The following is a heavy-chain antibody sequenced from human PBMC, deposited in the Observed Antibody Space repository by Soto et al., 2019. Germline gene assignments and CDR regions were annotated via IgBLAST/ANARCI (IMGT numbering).Heavy chain of an antibody. D-gene: IGHD2-15*01. J-gene: IGHJ6*02. Sequence: SETLSLTCTVSGGSISSGDYYWSWIRQPPGKGLEWIGYIYYSGSTYYNPSLKSRVTISVDTSKNQFSLKLSSVTAADTAVYYCAREVVAAARTERYYYYGMDVWGQGTKVTVSS. V-gene: IGHV4-30-4*01. CDR3: AREVVAAARTERYYYYGMDV. CDR1: GGSISSGDYY. CDR2: IYYSGST.